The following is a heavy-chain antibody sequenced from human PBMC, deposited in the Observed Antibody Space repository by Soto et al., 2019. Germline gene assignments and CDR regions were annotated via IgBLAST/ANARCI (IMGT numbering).Heavy chain of an antibody. J-gene: IGHJ6*03. CDR2: IYYTGST. D-gene: IGHD1-1*01. Sequence: SETLSLTCTVPGGSISSSSNYWGWIRQPPGKGLEWIGSIYYTGSTYYNPSLKSRVTSSVDTSKNQFSLKLSSVTAADTAVYYCARLSTDWNDDTRRYHYYMDVWGKGTTVTVSS. V-gene: IGHV4-39*01. CDR1: GGSISSSSNY. CDR3: ARLSTDWNDDTRRYHYYMDV.